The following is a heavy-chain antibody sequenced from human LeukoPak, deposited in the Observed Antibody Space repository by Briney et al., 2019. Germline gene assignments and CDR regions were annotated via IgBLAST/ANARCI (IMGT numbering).Heavy chain of an antibody. J-gene: IGHJ4*02. D-gene: IGHD5-24*01. Sequence: PSQTLSLTCTVSGGSISSGGYYWSWIRQHPGKGLEWIGYIYYSGSTYYNPSLKSRVTISVDTSKNQFSLKLSSVTAADTAVYYCARDRLDGYNSTFDYWGQGTLVTVS. CDR2: IYYSGST. CDR3: ARDRLDGYNSTFDY. V-gene: IGHV4-31*03. CDR1: GGSISSGGYY.